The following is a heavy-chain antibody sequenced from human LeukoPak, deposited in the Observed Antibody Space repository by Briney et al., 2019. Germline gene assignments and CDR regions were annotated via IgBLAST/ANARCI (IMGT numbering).Heavy chain of an antibody. CDR3: ARRLWGRSLFDY. Sequence: ASVEVSCKASGYTFTSYGISWVRQAPGQGLEWMGWISAYNGNTNYAQKLQGRVTMTTDTSTSTAYMELRSLRSDDTAVYYCARRLWGRSLFDYWGQGTLVTVSS. J-gene: IGHJ4*02. D-gene: IGHD3-16*01. CDR1: GYTFTSYG. CDR2: ISAYNGNT. V-gene: IGHV1-18*01.